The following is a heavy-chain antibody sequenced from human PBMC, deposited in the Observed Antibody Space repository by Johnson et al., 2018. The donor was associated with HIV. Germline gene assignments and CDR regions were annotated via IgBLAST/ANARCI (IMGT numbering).Heavy chain of an antibody. D-gene: IGHD6-19*01. CDR1: GFTFSNYG. J-gene: IGHJ3*02. Sequence: QVQLVESGGGVVQPGTSLRLSCAASGFTFSNYGMHWVRQAPGKGLEWVAVISYDGSNKYYADSVKGRFTISRDNSKNTLYLQMNSLRAEDTAVYYCARDDSSGWYGLGAFDIWGQGTMVTVSS. CDR3: ARDDSSGWYGLGAFDI. V-gene: IGHV3-30*03. CDR2: ISYDGSNK.